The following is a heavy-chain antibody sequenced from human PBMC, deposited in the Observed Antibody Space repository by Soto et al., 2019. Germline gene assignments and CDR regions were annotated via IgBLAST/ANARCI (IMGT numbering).Heavy chain of an antibody. CDR2: ISAHNGNT. CDR1: GYTFTSYG. J-gene: IGHJ4*02. D-gene: IGHD4-17*01. Sequence: QVHLVQSGAEVKKPGASVKVSCKGSGYTFTSYGITWVRQAPGQGLEWMGWISAHNGNTDYAQKLQGRVTVTRDTSTSTAYMELRSLKSDDTTVYYCARGTYGDYWGQGALVTVSS. V-gene: IGHV1-18*01. CDR3: ARGTYGDY.